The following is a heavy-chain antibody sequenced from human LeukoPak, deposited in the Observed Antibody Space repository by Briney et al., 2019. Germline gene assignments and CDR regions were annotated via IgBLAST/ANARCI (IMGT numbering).Heavy chain of an antibody. J-gene: IGHJ4*02. Sequence: SETLSLTCTVSGGSISSYYWSWIRQPPGKGLEWIGYIYYSGSTNYNPSLKSRVTISVDTSKNQFSLKLSSVTAADTAVYYCARHSPSRWQQLVEVPLHPYDYWGQGTLVTVSS. V-gene: IGHV4-59*08. CDR1: GGSISSYY. CDR3: ARHSPSRWQQLVEVPLHPYDY. CDR2: IYYSGST. D-gene: IGHD6-13*01.